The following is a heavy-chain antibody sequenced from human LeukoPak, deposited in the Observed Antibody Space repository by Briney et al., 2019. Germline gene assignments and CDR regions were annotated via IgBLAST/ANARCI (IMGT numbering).Heavy chain of an antibody. CDR2: ISSDGSST. CDR1: GFTFRNHW. D-gene: IGHD6-6*01. V-gene: IGHV3-74*03. Sequence: GGSLRLSCAASGFTFRNHWMHWVSHTPGKGMVWVSRISSDGSSTTYADSVKGRFTISRDNAKNTLYLQMNNLRAEDTAMYYCARDQRVTGRPDIDYWGQGTLVIVSS. J-gene: IGHJ4*02. CDR3: ARDQRVTGRPDIDY.